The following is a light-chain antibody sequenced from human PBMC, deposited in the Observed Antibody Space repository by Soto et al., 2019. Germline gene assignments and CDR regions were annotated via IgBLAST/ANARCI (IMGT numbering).Light chain of an antibody. V-gene: IGKV1-6*01. CDR1: QGIRND. Sequence: MQMTHSPSALSASIAYRLTITCLASQGIRNDLGWYQQKPGKAPKVLIYGASSLQSGVPSRFSGSGSGTDFTLTISSLQPEDFASYYCLHDYNYPLTFGRGTKVDIK. J-gene: IGKJ4*01. CDR3: LHDYNYPLT. CDR2: GAS.